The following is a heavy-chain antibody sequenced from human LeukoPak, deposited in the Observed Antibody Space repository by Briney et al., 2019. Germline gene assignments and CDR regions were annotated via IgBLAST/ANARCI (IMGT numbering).Heavy chain of an antibody. CDR3: AREGGEGYSYGPDY. D-gene: IGHD5-18*01. CDR2: MSSSGSPI. CDR1: GFTFSSYG. Sequence: GGSLRLSCAASGFTFSSYGMNWVRQAPGKGLEWLSYMSSSGSPIYYADSVKGRFTISRDNAKNSLYLQVNSLRAEDTALYYCAREGGEGYSYGPDYWGQGTLVTVSS. J-gene: IGHJ4*02. V-gene: IGHV3-48*04.